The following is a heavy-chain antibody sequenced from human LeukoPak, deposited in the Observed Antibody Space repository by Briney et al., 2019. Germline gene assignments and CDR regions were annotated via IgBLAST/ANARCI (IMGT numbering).Heavy chain of an antibody. CDR2: FDPEDGET. CDR1: GYTLTELS. V-gene: IGHV1-24*01. D-gene: IGHD5-24*01. Sequence: ASVKVSCKVSGYTLTELSMHWVRQAPGKGREWMGGFDPEDGETIYAQKFQGRVTMTEDTSTDTAYMELSSLRSEDTAVYYCATDRRRRDGYNWCYWGQGTLVTVSS. CDR3: ATDRRRRDGYNWCY. J-gene: IGHJ4*02.